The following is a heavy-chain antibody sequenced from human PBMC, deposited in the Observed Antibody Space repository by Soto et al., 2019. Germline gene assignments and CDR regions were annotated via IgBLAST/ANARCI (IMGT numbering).Heavy chain of an antibody. V-gene: IGHV4-61*01. J-gene: IGHJ5*02. Sequence: SETLSLTCTVSGGSVSSGSYYWSWIRQPPGKGLEWIGYIYYSGSTNYNPSLKSRVTISVDTSKNQFSLKLSSVTAADTAMYYCARHIYIGAAAGTDSLGSPNWFDPWGQGTLVTVSS. CDR1: GGSVSSGSYY. CDR2: IYYSGST. CDR3: ARHIYIGAAAGTDSLGSPNWFDP. D-gene: IGHD6-13*01.